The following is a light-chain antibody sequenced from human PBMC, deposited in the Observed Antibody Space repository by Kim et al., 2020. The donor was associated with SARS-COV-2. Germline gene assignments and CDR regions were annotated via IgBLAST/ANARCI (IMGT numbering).Light chain of an antibody. Sequence: PGKAARITCGGNSIGSKSVHGYQEKPGQAPVLVISYDSDRPSGIPERFSGSNSGNTATLTISRVEAGDEADYYCQVWDSSSDHRVVFGGGTQLTVL. J-gene: IGLJ2*01. V-gene: IGLV3-21*04. CDR1: SIGSKS. CDR3: QVWDSSSDHRVV. CDR2: YDS.